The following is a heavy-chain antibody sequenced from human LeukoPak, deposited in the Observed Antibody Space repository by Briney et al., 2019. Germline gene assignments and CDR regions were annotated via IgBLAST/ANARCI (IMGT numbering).Heavy chain of an antibody. CDR1: GFTFSAYW. J-gene: IGHJ4*02. CDR3: ATDQNIVGD. CDR2: IRQDGSEK. Sequence: PGGSLRLSCAASGFTFSAYWMTWVRQAPGKGLEWVANIRQDGSEKNFVNSVKGRFSISRDNAKNSLYLQMNSLRAEDTAVYYCATDQNIVGDWGQGTLVTVSS. D-gene: IGHD2/OR15-2a*01. V-gene: IGHV3-7*03.